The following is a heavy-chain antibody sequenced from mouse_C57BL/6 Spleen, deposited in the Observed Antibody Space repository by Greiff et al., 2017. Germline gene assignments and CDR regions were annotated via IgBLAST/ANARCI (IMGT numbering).Heavy chain of an antibody. CDR1: GYTFTSYW. J-gene: IGHJ1*03. CDR2: IDPSDSET. Sequence: QVHVKQPGAELVRPGSSVKLSCKASGYTFTSYWMHWVKQRPIQGLEWIGNIDPSDSETHYNQKFKDKATLTVDKSSSTAYMQLSSLTSEDSAVYYCARSMITNWYFDVWGTGTTVTVSS. V-gene: IGHV1-52*01. D-gene: IGHD2-4*01. CDR3: ARSMITNWYFDV.